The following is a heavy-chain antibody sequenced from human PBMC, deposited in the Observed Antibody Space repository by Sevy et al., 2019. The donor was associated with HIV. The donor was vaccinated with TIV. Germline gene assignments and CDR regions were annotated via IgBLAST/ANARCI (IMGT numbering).Heavy chain of an antibody. CDR1: GFTFNVYG. J-gene: IGHJ4*02. CDR2: TRYDGSTK. Sequence: GGSLRLSCAASGFTFNVYGMHWVRQAPGKGLQWVAFTRYDGSTKYYADSVKGRFTISRDNSKNTLYLQMNSLIVEGTAMYYCAKDLTGRYSTSSGGFDYWGQGSLVTVSS. D-gene: IGHD6-6*01. CDR3: AKDLTGRYSTSSGGFDY. V-gene: IGHV3-30*02.